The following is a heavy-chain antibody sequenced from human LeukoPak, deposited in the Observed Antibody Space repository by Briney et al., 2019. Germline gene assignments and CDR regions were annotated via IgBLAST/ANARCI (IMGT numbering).Heavy chain of an antibody. V-gene: IGHV3-23*01. CDR2: ISGSGGST. Sequence: QSGGSLRLSCAASGFTFSSYAMSWVRQARGKGLEWVSAISGSGGSTYYADSVKGRFTISRDNSKNTLYLQMNSLRAEDTAVYYCAKGAEIAVAGTGRYYYYYMDVWGKGTTVTVSS. CDR1: GFTFSSYA. J-gene: IGHJ6*03. CDR3: AKGAEIAVAGTGRYYYYYMDV. D-gene: IGHD6-19*01.